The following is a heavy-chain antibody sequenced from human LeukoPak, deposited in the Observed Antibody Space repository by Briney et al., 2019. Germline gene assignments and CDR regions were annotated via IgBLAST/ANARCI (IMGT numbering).Heavy chain of an antibody. CDR1: GFTFSSYS. CDR2: ISSSSSTI. CDR3: ARGASNSGSYYKRVDP. J-gene: IGHJ5*02. D-gene: IGHD1-26*01. V-gene: IGHV3-48*01. Sequence: GGSLRLSCAASGFTFSSYSMNWVRQAPGKGLEWVSYISSSSSTIYYADSVKGRFTISRDNAKNSLYLQMNSLSAEDTAVYYCARGASNSGSYYKRVDPWDKGPLVSVSS.